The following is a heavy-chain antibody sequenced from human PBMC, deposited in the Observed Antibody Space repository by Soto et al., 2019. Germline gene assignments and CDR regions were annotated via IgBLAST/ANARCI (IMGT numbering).Heavy chain of an antibody. V-gene: IGHV3-15*07. CDR1: GFSFSKTW. D-gene: IGHD3-10*01. J-gene: IGHJ4*02. CDR3: TSRVISPSGCDY. Sequence: EVQLVESGGGLVKPGGSLRLSCAASGFSFSKTWMNWVRQAPGKGLEWVGRIKSRAAGGTTDYAAPVEGRLTISRDDSKNTVYLQMDSLKTEDTALYYCTSRVISPSGCDYWGQGTLVTVSS. CDR2: IKSRAAGGTT.